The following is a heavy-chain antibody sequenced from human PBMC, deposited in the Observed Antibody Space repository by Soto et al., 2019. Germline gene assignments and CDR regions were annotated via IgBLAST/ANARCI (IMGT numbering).Heavy chain of an antibody. D-gene: IGHD4-17*01. CDR1: GFTFSSYG. J-gene: IGHJ4*02. CDR3: ARDNYGDYRGGFDY. V-gene: IGHV3-33*01. Sequence: PGGSLRLSCAASGFTFSSYGMHWVRQAPGKGLEWVAVIWYDGSNKYYADSVKGRFTISRDNSKNTLYLQMNSLRAEDTAVYYCARDNYGDYRGGFDYWGQGTLVTVSS. CDR2: IWYDGSNK.